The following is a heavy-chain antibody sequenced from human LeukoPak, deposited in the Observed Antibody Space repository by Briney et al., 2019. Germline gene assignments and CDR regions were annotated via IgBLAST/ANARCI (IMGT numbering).Heavy chain of an antibody. CDR2: INHSGST. V-gene: IGHV4-34*01. CDR3: ARLVVVAATRFAPRGSDY. J-gene: IGHJ4*02. CDR1: GGSFSGYY. Sequence: PSETLSLTCAVYGGSFSGYYWSWIRQPPGKGLEWIGEINHSGSTNYNPSLKSRVTISVDTSKNQFSLKLSSVTAADTAVYYCARLVVVAATRFAPRGSDYWGQGTLVTVSS. D-gene: IGHD2-15*01.